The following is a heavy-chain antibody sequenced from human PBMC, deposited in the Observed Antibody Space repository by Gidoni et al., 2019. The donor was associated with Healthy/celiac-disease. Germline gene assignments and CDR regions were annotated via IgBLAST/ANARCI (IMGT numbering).Heavy chain of an antibody. J-gene: IGHJ4*02. CDR2: ISGRDVST. V-gene: IGHV3-23*01. CDR3: AKGKAYYYDSSGSEAYFDY. CDR1: GFTFSSYA. Sequence: EVQLLESGGGLVQPGGSLRLSCAASGFTFSSYAMSWVRQAPGKGLEWVAAISGRDVSTYHADSVKGRFTISRDNSKNTLYLQMNSLRAEDTAVYYWAKGKAYYYDSSGSEAYFDYWGQGTLVTVSS. D-gene: IGHD3-22*01.